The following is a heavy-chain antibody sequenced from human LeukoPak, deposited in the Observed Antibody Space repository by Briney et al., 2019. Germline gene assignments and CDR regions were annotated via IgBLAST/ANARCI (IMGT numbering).Heavy chain of an antibody. Sequence: PSETLSLTCTVSGGSISSSSYYWGWIRQPPGKGLEWIGSIYYSGSTYYNPSLKSRVTISVGTSKNQFSLKLSSVTAADTAVYYCARLTDCSSTSCYYYYGMDVWGQGTTVTVSS. V-gene: IGHV4-39*01. J-gene: IGHJ6*02. CDR1: GGSISSSSYY. CDR2: IYYSGST. CDR3: ARLTDCSSTSCYYYYGMDV. D-gene: IGHD2-2*01.